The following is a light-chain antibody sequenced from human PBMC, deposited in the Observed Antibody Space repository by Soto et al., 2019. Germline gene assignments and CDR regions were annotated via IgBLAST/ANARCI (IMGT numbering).Light chain of an antibody. J-gene: IGKJ2*01. Sequence: VMTQSPATLSVSPGDTATLSCRSSQNIHINLAWYQQKPGQAPTLLIYGVSARAPGVPARFGGTGSGTEFTLTIRNLQPEDFGVYYCQQYENWPRTFGQGT. CDR1: QNIHIN. CDR2: GVS. V-gene: IGKV3-15*01. CDR3: QQYENWPRT.